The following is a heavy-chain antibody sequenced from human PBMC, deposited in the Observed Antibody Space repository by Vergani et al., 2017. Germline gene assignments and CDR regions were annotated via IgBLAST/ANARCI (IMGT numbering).Heavy chain of an antibody. CDR3: ARGRSSSWPTAPYYNYYGMDV. J-gene: IGHJ6*02. V-gene: IGHV4-30-4*08. D-gene: IGHD6-13*01. Sequence: QVQLQESGPGLVKPSQTLSLTCTVSGGSISSGDYYWSWIRPPPGKGLEWIGYIYYSGITYYNPSLKSRVTKSVDTSKNQFSLNLSTVTAAETAVYYCARGRSSSWPTAPYYNYYGMDVWSQGTTLTLSS. CDR2: IYYSGIT. CDR1: GGSISSGDYY.